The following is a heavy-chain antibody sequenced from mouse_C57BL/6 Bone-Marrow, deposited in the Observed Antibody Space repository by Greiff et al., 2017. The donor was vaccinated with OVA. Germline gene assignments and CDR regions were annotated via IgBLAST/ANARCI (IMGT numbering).Heavy chain of an antibody. CDR2: ILPGSGST. Sequence: QVQLQQSGAELMKPGASGNLSCRPTASPSPASGLGWVNQRPGHGFDWFGEILPGSGSTNYNEKFKGKATFTADTSSNTAYMQLSSLTTEDSAIYYCARRGTTVVYFDYWGQGTTLTVSS. CDR1: ASPSPASG. CDR3: ARRGTTVVYFDY. V-gene: IGHV1-9*01. D-gene: IGHD1-1*01. J-gene: IGHJ2*01.